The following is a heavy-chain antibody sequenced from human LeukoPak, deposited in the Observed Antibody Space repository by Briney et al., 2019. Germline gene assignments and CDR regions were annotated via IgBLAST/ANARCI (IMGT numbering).Heavy chain of an antibody. CDR3: ARVLPHDAFDI. V-gene: IGHV1-69*01. J-gene: IGHJ3*02. CDR1: GGTFSSYA. Sequence: ASVKVSCKASGGTFSSYAISWVRQAPGQGLEWMGGIIPIFGTANYAQKLQGRVTITADESTSTAYMELSSLRSEDTAVYYCARVLPHDAFDIWGQGTMVTVSS. CDR2: IIPIFGTA.